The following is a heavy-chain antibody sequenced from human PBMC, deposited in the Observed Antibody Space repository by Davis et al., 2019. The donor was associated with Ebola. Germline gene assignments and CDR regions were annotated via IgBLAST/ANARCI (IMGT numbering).Heavy chain of an antibody. CDR1: GYTLTELS. CDR2: FDPEDGET. D-gene: IGHD6-6*01. J-gene: IGHJ5*02. CDR3: ARVRYSSSSGWFDP. Sequence: ASVKVSCKVSGYTLTELSMHWVRQAPGKGLEWMGGFDPEDGETIYAQKFQGRVTITRDTSASTAYMELSSLRSEDTAVYYCARVRYSSSSGWFDPWGQGTLVTVSS. V-gene: IGHV1-24*01.